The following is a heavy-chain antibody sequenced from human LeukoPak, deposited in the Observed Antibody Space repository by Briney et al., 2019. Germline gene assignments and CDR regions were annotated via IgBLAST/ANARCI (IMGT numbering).Heavy chain of an antibody. V-gene: IGHV3-11*01. CDR1: GFTFSDYY. CDR3: ASTHYYYGSGSYYKGDAFDI. J-gene: IGHJ3*02. CDR2: ISSSGSTI. Sequence: GGSLRLSCAASGFTFSDYYMSWIRQAPGKGLEWVSYISSSGSTIYYADSVKGRFTISRDNAKNSLYLQMNSLRAEDTAVYYCASTHYYYGSGSYYKGDAFDIWGQGTMVTVSS. D-gene: IGHD3-10*01.